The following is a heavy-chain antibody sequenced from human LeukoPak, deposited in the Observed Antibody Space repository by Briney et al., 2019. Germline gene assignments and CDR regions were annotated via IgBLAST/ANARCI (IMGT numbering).Heavy chain of an antibody. CDR3: AFYYDFWSGPDY. D-gene: IGHD3-3*01. J-gene: IGHJ4*02. V-gene: IGHV4-38-2*02. CDR1: GYSISSGYY. Sequence: PSETLSLTCTVSGYSISSGYYWGWIRQPPGKGLEWIGSIYHSGSTYYNPSLKSRVTISVDTSKNQFSLTLSSVTAADTAVYYCAFYYDFWSGPDYWGQGTLVTVSS. CDR2: IYHSGST.